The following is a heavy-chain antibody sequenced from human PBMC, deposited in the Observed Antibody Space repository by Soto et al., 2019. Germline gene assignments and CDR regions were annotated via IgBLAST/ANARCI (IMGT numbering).Heavy chain of an antibody. CDR3: ARELEVPSGSFDH. J-gene: IGHJ4*02. V-gene: IGHV3-48*03. Sequence: PGGSLRLSCASSGFSFTSYEMNWARQAPGKGLEWISYIDGSGTVIYYAGSVKGRFTISRDNAKNSLFLQMNSLRAEDTAIYYCARELEVPSGSFDHWGQGTLVTVSS. D-gene: IGHD1-7*01. CDR1: GFSFTSYE. CDR2: IDGSGTVI.